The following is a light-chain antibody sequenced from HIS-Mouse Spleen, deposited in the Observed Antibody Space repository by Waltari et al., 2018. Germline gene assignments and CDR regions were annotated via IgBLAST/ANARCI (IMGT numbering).Light chain of an antibody. CDR2: EGS. CDR3: CSYAGSSTVV. V-gene: IGLV2-23*01. J-gene: IGLJ2*01. CDR1: SRAVGSYHL. Sequence: QSALTQPASVSGSPGQSITISCTGTSRAVGSYHLVSWYQQHPGKAPKLMIYEGSKRPSGVSNRFSGSKSGNTASLTISGLQAEDEADYYCCSYAGSSTVVFGGGTKLTVL.